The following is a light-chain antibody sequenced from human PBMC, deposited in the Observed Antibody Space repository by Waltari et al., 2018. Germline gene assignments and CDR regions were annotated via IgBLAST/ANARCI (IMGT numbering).Light chain of an antibody. CDR1: SSNIGAGYD. CDR2: GNS. Sequence: QSVLTQPPSVSGAPGQRVTIPCTGSSSNIGAGYDVHWYQQLPGTAPKLLTYGNSNRPSGVPDRFSGSKSGTSASLAITGLQAEDEADYYCQSYDSSLSGAGVFGGGTKLTVL. J-gene: IGLJ3*02. CDR3: QSYDSSLSGAGV. V-gene: IGLV1-40*01.